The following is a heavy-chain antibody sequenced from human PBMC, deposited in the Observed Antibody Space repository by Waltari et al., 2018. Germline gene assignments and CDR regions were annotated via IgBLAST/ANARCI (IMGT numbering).Heavy chain of an antibody. CDR1: GGTFSSYA. CDR2: IIPIFGTA. J-gene: IGHJ6*02. D-gene: IGHD4-17*01. Sequence: QVQLVQSGAEVKKPGSSVKVSCKASGGTFSSYAISWVRPAPGQGLEWMGGIIPIFGTANYAQKFQGRVTITADESTSTAYMELSSLRSEDTAVYYCARDRYGDYEGGMDVWGQGTTVTVSS. CDR3: ARDRYGDYEGGMDV. V-gene: IGHV1-69*13.